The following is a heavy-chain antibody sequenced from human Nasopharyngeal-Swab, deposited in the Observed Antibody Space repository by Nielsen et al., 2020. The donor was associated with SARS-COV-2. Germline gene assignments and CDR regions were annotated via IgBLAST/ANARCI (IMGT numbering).Heavy chain of an antibody. V-gene: IGHV1-18*01. D-gene: IGHD3-16*02. CDR3: ARAVGDYVWGSYRPYNWFDP. J-gene: IGHJ5*02. CDR1: GYTFTSYG. CDR2: ISAYNGNT. Sequence: ASVKVSCKASGYTFTSYGISWVRQAPGQGLEWMGWISAYNGNTNYAQKLQGRVTMTTDTSTSTVYMELRSLRSDDTAVYYCARAVGDYVWGSYRPYNWFDPWGQGTLVTVSS.